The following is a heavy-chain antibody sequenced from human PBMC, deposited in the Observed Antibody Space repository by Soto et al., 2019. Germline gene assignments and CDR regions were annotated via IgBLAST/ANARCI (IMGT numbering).Heavy chain of an antibody. CDR1: GGSISSGDHY. D-gene: IGHD4-4*01. J-gene: IGHJ4*01. Sequence: LSLTCTVSGGSISSGDHYMDWVRQAPGKGLEWVGRIRNKANSYTAEYAASVKGRFTISRDDSKNSLFLQMNSLKTEDTAVYYCSRAGILTTPYYFDYWGQGTLVTVSS. CDR2: IRNKANSYTA. V-gene: IGHV3-72*01. CDR3: SRAGILTTPYYFDY.